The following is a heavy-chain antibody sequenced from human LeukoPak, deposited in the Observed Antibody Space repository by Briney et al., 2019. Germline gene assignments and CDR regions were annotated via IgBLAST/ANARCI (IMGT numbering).Heavy chain of an antibody. J-gene: IGHJ6*03. CDR2: MNPNSDNT. Sequence: ASVKVSCMAYGYTLTSHDINWVRQATGQGLEWMGWMNPNSDNTGYAQKFQARVTMTRNTYISTAYVELSSLRSEDTAVYYCARVAATSDYYYYYYMDVWGKGTTVTVS. D-gene: IGHD2-15*01. CDR1: GYTLTSHD. CDR3: ARVAATSDYYYYYYMDV. V-gene: IGHV1-8*01.